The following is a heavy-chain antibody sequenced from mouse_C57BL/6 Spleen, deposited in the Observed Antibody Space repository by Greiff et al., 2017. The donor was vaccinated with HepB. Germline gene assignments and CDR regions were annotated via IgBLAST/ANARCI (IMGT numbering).Heavy chain of an antibody. CDR3: ARDYYGSGNAMDY. J-gene: IGHJ4*01. CDR2: IYPGDGDT. V-gene: IGHV1-80*01. D-gene: IGHD1-1*01. CDR1: GYAFSSYW. Sequence: VQLQQSGAELVKPGASVKISCKASGYAFSSYWMNWVKQRPGKGLEWIGQIYPGDGDTNYNGKFKGKATLTADKSSSTAYMQLSSLPSEDSAVYFCARDYYGSGNAMDYWGQGTSVTVSS.